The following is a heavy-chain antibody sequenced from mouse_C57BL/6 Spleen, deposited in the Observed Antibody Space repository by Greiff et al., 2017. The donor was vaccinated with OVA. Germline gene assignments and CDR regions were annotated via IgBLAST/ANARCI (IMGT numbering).Heavy chain of an antibody. J-gene: IGHJ3*01. CDR2: ISYDGSN. CDR3: ARNWDAAWFAY. V-gene: IGHV3-6*01. CDR1: GYSITSGYY. Sequence: EVKLQESGPGLVKPSQSLSLTCSVTGYSITSGYYWNWIRQFPGNKLEWMGYISYDGSNNYNPSLKNRISITRDTSKNQFFLKLNSVTTEDTATYYCARNWDAAWFAYWGQGTLVTVSA. D-gene: IGHD4-1*01.